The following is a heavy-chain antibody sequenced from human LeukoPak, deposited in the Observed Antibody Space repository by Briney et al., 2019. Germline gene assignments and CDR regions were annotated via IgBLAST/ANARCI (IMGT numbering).Heavy chain of an antibody. CDR3: ARVRLGRGLDY. D-gene: IGHD6-19*01. CDR2: IHTSGST. Sequence: SETLSRTCTVSGDSISSSYWGWIRQPPGKGLEWIGRIHTSGSTYYSPSLKSRVTMSVDKSTNQFSLKVSSVTAADTAMYYCARVRLGRGLDYWGQGTLVTVSS. CDR1: GDSISSSY. J-gene: IGHJ4*02. V-gene: IGHV4-4*07.